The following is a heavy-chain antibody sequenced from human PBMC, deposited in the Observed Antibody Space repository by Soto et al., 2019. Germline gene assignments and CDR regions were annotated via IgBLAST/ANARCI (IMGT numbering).Heavy chain of an antibody. V-gene: IGHV3-23*01. D-gene: IGHD1-20*01. Sequence: DVHLLESGGGLVQPGGSLRLSCAVSGLTLGSYAMTWVRQAPGKGLEWGSGISGSGGSTYYSDSVKGRFTISRDNSQNTRYWQMSSLRAEDTAIYYCAKDARYYWKSDYWGQGTLVPVSS. CDR2: ISGSGGST. CDR3: AKDARYYWKSDY. J-gene: IGHJ4*02. CDR1: GLTLGSYA.